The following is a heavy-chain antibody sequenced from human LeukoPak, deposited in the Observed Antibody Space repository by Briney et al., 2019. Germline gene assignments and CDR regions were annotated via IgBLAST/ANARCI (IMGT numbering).Heavy chain of an antibody. J-gene: IGHJ5*02. CDR3: ARGYCSSTSCYSSPTNWFDP. CDR1: GGTFSSYA. Sequence: GSSVKVSCKASGGTFSSYAISWVRQAPGQGLEWMGGIIPIFGTANYAQKFQGRVTITADESTSTAYMELSSLRSEDTAVYYCARGYCSSTSCYSSPTNWFDPWGQGTLVTVSS. D-gene: IGHD2-2*02. V-gene: IGHV1-69*01. CDR2: IIPIFGTA.